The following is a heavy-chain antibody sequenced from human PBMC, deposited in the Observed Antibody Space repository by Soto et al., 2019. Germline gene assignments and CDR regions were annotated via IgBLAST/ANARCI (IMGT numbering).Heavy chain of an antibody. CDR2: SYYSGST. V-gene: IGHV4-31*03. D-gene: IGHD5-18*01. J-gene: IGHJ4*02. CDR1: GGSISSGGYY. CDR3: ARSTLGLPYYFDY. Sequence: QVQLQESGPGLVKPSQTLSLTCTVSGGSISSGGYYWSWIRQHPGKGLEWIGYSYYSGSTYYNPSLKSRVTISVDTSKNQFSLKLSSVTAADTAVYYCARSTLGLPYYFDYWGQGTLVTVSS.